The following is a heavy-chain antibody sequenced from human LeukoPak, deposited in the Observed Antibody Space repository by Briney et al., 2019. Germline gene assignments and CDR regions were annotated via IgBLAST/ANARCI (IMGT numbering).Heavy chain of an antibody. CDR3: ARGAEAETSPLDF. V-gene: IGHV1-2*02. J-gene: IGHJ4*02. CDR1: GYRFSDYY. D-gene: IGHD6-13*01. CDR2: INPKSGAA. Sequence: ASVKVSCKASGYRFSDYYMHWVRQAPGQGLEWLGWINPKSGAADYAQQFRGRVTMTRDTSINTDYMEMKRVTSDDTAVYYCARGAEAETSPLDFWGQGTLAIVS.